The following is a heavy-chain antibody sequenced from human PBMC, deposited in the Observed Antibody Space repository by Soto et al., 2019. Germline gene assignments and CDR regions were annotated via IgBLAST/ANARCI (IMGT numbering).Heavy chain of an antibody. D-gene: IGHD3-3*01. CDR1: GFTFSSYA. V-gene: IGHV3-23*01. Sequence: PGGSLRLSCAASGFTFSSYAMSWVRQAPGKGLEWVSAISGSGGSTYYADSVKGRFTISRDNSKNTLYLQMNSLRAEDTAVYYCAKTFESGYDFWSGYYRVNWFDTWGQGTLVTVSS. CDR3: AKTFESGYDFWSGYYRVNWFDT. CDR2: ISGSGGST. J-gene: IGHJ5*02.